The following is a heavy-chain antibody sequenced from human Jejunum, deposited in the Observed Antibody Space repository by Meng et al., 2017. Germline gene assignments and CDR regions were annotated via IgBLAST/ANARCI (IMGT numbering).Heavy chain of an antibody. J-gene: IGHJ4*02. CDR3: ARHFLTMSKDYFDY. CDR1: GGSTISSGYY. D-gene: IGHD2/OR15-2a*01. V-gene: IGHV4-39*01. Sequence: QFQLQESGPGLVKPSETLSLTCTVSGGSTISSGYYWGWIRQPPGKGLEWMGSIYYSGSTYYNSPLKSRVTIFVDTSKNQFSLKLRSVTAADTAIYYCARHFLTMSKDYFDYWGQGTLVTVSS. CDR2: IYYSGST.